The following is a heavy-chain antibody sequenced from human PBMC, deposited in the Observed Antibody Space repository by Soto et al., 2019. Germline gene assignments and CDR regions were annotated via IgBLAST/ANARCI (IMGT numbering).Heavy chain of an antibody. CDR1: GYTFTSYY. CDR3: ARDPQLWTLDY. CDR2: INPSGGST. Sequence: GASVKVSCKASGYTFTSYYMHWVRQAPGQGLEWMGIINPSGGSTSYAQKFQGRVTMTRDTSTSTVHMELSSLRSEDTAVYYCARDPQLWTLDYWGQGTLVTVSS. D-gene: IGHD5-18*01. J-gene: IGHJ4*02. V-gene: IGHV1-46*01.